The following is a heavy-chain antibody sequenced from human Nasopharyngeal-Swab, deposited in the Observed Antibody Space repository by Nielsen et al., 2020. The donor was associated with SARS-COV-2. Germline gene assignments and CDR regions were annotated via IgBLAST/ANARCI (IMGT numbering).Heavy chain of an antibody. J-gene: IGHJ4*02. Sequence: SETLSLTCTVSGGSISSGDYYWSWIRQPPGKGLDWIGYIYYSGSTHYNPSLKSRVTISVDTSKNQFSLKLNSVTAADTAVYYCARARVGHCSSTSCYRLWDCWDQGTLVSVSS. D-gene: IGHD2-2*02. CDR1: GGSISSGDYY. V-gene: IGHV4-30-4*08. CDR2: IYYSGST. CDR3: ARARVGHCSSTSCYRLWDC.